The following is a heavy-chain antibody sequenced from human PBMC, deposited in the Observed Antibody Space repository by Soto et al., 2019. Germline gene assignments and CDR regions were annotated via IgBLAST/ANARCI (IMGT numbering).Heavy chain of an antibody. J-gene: IGHJ4*02. D-gene: IGHD2-15*01. Sequence: QVQLQESGPGLVKPSETLSLTCTVSGGSISSYYWSWIRQPPGKGLEWIGYIYYSGSTNYNPSLKSRVNISVDTSKNQFSLKLSSVTAADTAVYYCARARGGSLPRYFDYWGQGTLVTVSS. CDR1: GGSISSYY. V-gene: IGHV4-59*01. CDR3: ARARGGSLPRYFDY. CDR2: IYYSGST.